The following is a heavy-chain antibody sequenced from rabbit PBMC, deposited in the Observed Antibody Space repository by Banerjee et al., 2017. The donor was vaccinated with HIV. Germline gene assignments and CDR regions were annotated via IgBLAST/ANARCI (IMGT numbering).Heavy chain of an antibody. CDR1: GFSFSSGYY. V-gene: IGHV1S40*01. Sequence: QQLVESGGGLVKPGASLTLTCKASGFSFSSGYYMCWVRQAPGKGLEWIGCIGTGSGSTWYASWAKGRFTISRTSSTTVTLQMTSLTAADTATYFCARIGYGGGDYDLWGQGTLVTVS. J-gene: IGHJ3*01. CDR3: ARIGYGGGDYDL. D-gene: IGHD2-1*01. CDR2: IGTGSGST.